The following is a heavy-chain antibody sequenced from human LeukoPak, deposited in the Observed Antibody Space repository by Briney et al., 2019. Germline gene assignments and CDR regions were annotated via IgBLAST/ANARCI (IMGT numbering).Heavy chain of an antibody. CDR3: AIGPGYCSSTSCPLDYYYMDV. V-gene: IGHV4-31*03. Sequence: SETLSLTCTVSGGSISSGGYYWSWIRQHPGKGLEWIGYIYYSGSTYYNPSLKSRVTISVDTSKNQFSLKLSSVTAADTAVYYCAIGPGYCSSTSCPLDYYYMDVWGKGTTVTVSS. CDR1: GGSISSGGYY. CDR2: IYYSGST. J-gene: IGHJ6*03. D-gene: IGHD2-2*01.